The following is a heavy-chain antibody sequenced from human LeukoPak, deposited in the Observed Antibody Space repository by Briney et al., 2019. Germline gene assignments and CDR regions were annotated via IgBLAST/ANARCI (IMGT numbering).Heavy chain of an antibody. D-gene: IGHD3-9*01. CDR3: ARHPRKYYDILTGYLGDWFDP. V-gene: IGHV4-59*04. CDR1: GGSISSHY. J-gene: IGHJ5*02. Sequence: SETLSLTCTVSGGSISSHYWSWIRQPPGKGLKWIGYIYYSGSTYYNPSLKSRVTISVDTSKNQFSLKLSSVTAADTAVYYCARHPRKYYDILTGYLGDWFDPWGQGTLVTVSS. CDR2: IYYSGST.